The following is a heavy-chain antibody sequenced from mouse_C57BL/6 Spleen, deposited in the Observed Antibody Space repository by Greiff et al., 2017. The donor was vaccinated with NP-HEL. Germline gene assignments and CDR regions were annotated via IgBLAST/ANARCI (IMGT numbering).Heavy chain of an antibody. CDR3: ARSGYYGSSYGNYYAKDY. Sequence: VQLQQSGAELARPGASVKLSCKASGYTFTSYGISWVKQRTGQGLEWIGEIYPRSGTTYYNEKFKGKATLTADKSSSTAYMELSSLTSEDSAVYFCARSGYYGSSYGNYYAKDYWGQGTSVTVSS. D-gene: IGHD1-1*01. CDR2: IYPRSGTT. J-gene: IGHJ4*01. V-gene: IGHV1-81*01. CDR1: GYTFTSYG.